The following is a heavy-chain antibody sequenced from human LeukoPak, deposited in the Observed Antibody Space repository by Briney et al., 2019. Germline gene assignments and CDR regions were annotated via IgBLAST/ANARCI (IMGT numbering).Heavy chain of an antibody. V-gene: IGHV3-23*01. D-gene: IGHD2-8*01. Sequence: GGSLRLSCAASGFTFSTYAMSWVRQAPGKGLEWVSAITDSGGNTYYAAPVKGRFTISRDNSKNTLYLQMNSLRAEDTALYYCARAGHCPNGICYTPDFDYWGQGTLVTVSS. CDR1: GFTFSTYA. CDR3: ARAGHCPNGICYTPDFDY. CDR2: ITDSGGNT. J-gene: IGHJ4*02.